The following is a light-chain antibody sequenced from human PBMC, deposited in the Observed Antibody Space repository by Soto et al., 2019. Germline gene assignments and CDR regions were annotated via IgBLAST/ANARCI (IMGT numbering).Light chain of an antibody. CDR2: AAS. CDR3: QQSYSTPRT. J-gene: IGKJ1*01. Sequence: DLQMTQSPSSLSASVGDRVTITCRASQSISSYLNWYQQKPGKAPKLLIYAASSLKSGVPSRFSGCGSGTDFTLTISSLQPEDFATYYCQQSYSTPRTFGQGTKVEIK. CDR1: QSISSY. V-gene: IGKV1-39*01.